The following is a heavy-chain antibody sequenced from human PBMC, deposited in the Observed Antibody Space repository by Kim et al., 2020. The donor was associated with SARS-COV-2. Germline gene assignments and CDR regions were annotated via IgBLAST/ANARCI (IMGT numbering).Heavy chain of an antibody. J-gene: IGHJ4*02. CDR1: GFTFDDYA. V-gene: IGHV3-43D*03. Sequence: GGSLRLSCAASGFTFDDYAMHWVRQAPGKGLEWVSLISWDGGSTYYADSVKGRFTISRDNSKNSLYLQMNSLRAEDTALYYCAKDMGSGGSCYLDYWGQGTLVTVSS. CDR2: ISWDGGST. D-gene: IGHD2-15*01. CDR3: AKDMGSGGSCYLDY.